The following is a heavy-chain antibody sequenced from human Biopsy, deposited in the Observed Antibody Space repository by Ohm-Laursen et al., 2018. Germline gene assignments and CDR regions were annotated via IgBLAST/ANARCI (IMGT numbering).Heavy chain of an antibody. CDR1: GGTYSGYY. Sequence: SETLSLTWTVYGGTYSGYYWSWIRQPPGKGLEWIGEVHHDGRANYNPSLKSRVTISGEMSKKQFSLKLSGVTAADTAVYYCARFIVPSLHCSNGVCPIRWFDPWGQGTLVTVFS. CDR3: ARFIVPSLHCSNGVCPIRWFDP. V-gene: IGHV4-34*01. J-gene: IGHJ5*01. D-gene: IGHD2-2*01. CDR2: VHHDGRA.